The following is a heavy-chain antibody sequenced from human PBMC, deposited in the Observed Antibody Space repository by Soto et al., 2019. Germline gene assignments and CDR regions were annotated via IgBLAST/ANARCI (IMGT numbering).Heavy chain of an antibody. CDR2: IYYSGST. V-gene: IGHV4-31*03. CDR1: GGSISSGCYY. CDR3: ARVDYDFWSGYSPPPYYFDY. D-gene: IGHD3-3*01. J-gene: IGHJ4*02. Sequence: SETLSLTCTVSGGSISSGCYYWSWIRQHPGKGLEWIGYIYYSGSTYYNPSLKSRVTISVDTSKNQFSLKLSSVTAADTAVYYCARVDYDFWSGYSPPPYYFDYWGQGTLVTVSS.